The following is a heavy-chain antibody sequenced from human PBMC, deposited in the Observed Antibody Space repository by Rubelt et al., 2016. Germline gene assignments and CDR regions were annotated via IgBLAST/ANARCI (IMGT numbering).Heavy chain of an antibody. Sequence: QVQLVQSGAEVKKPGASVKVSCKASGYTFTSYAMHWVRQAPGQRLEWMGWINAGNGNTKCAQKLQGRVPITGDTSARTAYMELSSLRSEDTAGYYCAREGLAVAHDYWGQGTLVTVSS. CDR2: INAGNGNT. J-gene: IGHJ4*02. CDR3: AREGLAVAHDY. CDR1: GYTFTSYA. V-gene: IGHV1-3*01. D-gene: IGHD6-19*01.